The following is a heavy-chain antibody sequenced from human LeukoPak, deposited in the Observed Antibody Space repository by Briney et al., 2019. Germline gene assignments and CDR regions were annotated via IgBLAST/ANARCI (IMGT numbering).Heavy chain of an antibody. V-gene: IGHV3-23*01. CDR1: GFTFSSYA. CDR3: AKLPYSSSWYYYFDY. Sequence: GGSLRLSCAASGFTFSSYAMSWVRQAPGKGLEWVSAISGSGGSTYYADSVKGRFTISRDNSKNTLYLQMNSLRAEDTAVYYCAKLPYSSSWYYYFDYWGQGTLVTVSS. CDR2: ISGSGGST. J-gene: IGHJ4*02. D-gene: IGHD6-13*01.